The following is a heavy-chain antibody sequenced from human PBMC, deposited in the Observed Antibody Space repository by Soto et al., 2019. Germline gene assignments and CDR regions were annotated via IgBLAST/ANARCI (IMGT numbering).Heavy chain of an antibody. J-gene: IGHJ4*02. CDR1: GFTFSSYT. CDR2: SSDRRTGNT. CDR3: TTWLTAHFDY. Sequence: GGSLRLSCAASGFTFSSYTLNWVRRALGKGLEWVATSSDRRTGNTHYSDSVRGRFTLSRDYSRNILFLQMDSLRADDTALYYCTTWLTAHFDYWGRGTQVTVSS. D-gene: IGHD2-21*02. V-gene: IGHV3-23*01.